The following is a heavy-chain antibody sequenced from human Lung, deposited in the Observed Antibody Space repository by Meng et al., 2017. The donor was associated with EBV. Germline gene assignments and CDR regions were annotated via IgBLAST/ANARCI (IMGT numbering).Heavy chain of an antibody. J-gene: IGHJ4*02. CDR2: IYYTGSS. V-gene: IGHV4-31*02. Sequence: QGPRQESAPGLGQPSQTLSLIWTVSGGSVISGGYYWSWIRQQPGKGLEWIGYIYYTGSSFYNPSLKSRVTISVDTSKNQFSLNLSSVAAADTAVYYCANAGRFGESLGDYWGQGILVTVSS. D-gene: IGHD3-10*01. CDR3: ANAGRFGESLGDY. CDR1: GGSVISGGYY.